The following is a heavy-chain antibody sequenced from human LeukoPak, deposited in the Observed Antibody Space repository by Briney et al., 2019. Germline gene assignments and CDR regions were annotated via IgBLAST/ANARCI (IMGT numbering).Heavy chain of an antibody. CDR2: ISAYNGNT. V-gene: IGHV1-18*01. CDR1: GYTFTSYG. Sequence: ASVKVSCKASGYTFTSYGISWVRQAPGQGLEWMGWISAYNGNTNYAQKLQGRVTMTTDTSTSTAYMELRSLRSDDTAVYYCARALRGDFWSGYYFDYWGQETLVTVSS. CDR3: ARALRGDFWSGYYFDY. J-gene: IGHJ4*02. D-gene: IGHD3-3*01.